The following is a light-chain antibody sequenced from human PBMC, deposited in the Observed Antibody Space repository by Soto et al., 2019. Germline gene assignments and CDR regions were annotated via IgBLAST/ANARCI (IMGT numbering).Light chain of an antibody. V-gene: IGKV3-20*01. CDR1: QSVTNSF. Sequence: EIVLAQSPGTLSWSPGERATLSCRASQSVTNSFLAWYQQKPGQAPRLLIYGASNRATGIPDRFSGSGSGTDFTLTISRLEPEDFAVYYCQQYGSSGTFGQGTKVDIK. J-gene: IGKJ1*01. CDR3: QQYGSSGT. CDR2: GAS.